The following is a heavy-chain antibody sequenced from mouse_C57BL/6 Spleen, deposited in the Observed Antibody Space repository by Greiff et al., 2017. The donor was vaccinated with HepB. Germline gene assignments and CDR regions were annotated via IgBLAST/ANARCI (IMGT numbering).Heavy chain of an antibody. J-gene: IGHJ4*01. V-gene: IGHV1-81*01. CDR3: ASKGSNYAMDY. CDR1: GYTFTSYG. Sequence: QVHVKQSGAELARPRASVKLSCKASGYTFTSYGISWVKQRTGQGLEWIGEIYPRSGNTYYNEKFKGKATLTADKSSSTAYMELRSLTSEDSAVYFCASKGSNYAMDYWGQGTSVTVSS. CDR2: IYPRSGNT.